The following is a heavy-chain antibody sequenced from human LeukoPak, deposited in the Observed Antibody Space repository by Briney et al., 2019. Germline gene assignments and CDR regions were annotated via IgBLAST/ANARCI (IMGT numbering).Heavy chain of an antibody. J-gene: IGHJ3*02. D-gene: IGHD2-2*01. Sequence: SQTLSLTCTVSGGSISSGGYYWSWIRQHPGKGLEWIGYVYHSGSTYYNPSLKSRVTISVDTSKIQFSLKLSSVTAADTAVYYCARGSRGYCSSTSCLPYAFDIWGQGTVVTVSS. CDR3: ARGSRGYCSSTSCLPYAFDI. CDR1: GGSISSGGYY. CDR2: VYHSGST. V-gene: IGHV4-31*03.